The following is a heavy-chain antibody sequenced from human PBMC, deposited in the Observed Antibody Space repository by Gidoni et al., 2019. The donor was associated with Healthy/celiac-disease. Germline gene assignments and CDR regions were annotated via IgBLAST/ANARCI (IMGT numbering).Heavy chain of an antibody. Sequence: VQLVESGGGLIQPGGSLSFSCAASGFTVSSNYMSWVRQAPGKGLEWVSVIYSGGSTYYADSVKGRFTISRDNSKNTLYLQMNSLRAEDTAVYYCARVDYDILSCDYWGQGTLVTVSS. D-gene: IGHD3-9*01. CDR3: ARVDYDILSCDY. CDR1: GFTVSSNY. J-gene: IGHJ4*02. CDR2: IYSGGST. V-gene: IGHV3-53*01.